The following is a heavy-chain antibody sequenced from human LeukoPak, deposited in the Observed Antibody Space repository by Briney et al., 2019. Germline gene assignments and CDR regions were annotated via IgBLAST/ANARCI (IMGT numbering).Heavy chain of an antibody. D-gene: IGHD5-18*01. Sequence: GGSLRLSCAASGFTFSSYGMPWVRQAPGKGLEWVAVIWYDGSNKYYADSVKGRFTISRDNSKNTLYLQMNSLRAEDTAVYYCAREYGVQLWLSYWGQGTLVTVSS. CDR3: AREYGVQLWLSY. V-gene: IGHV3-33*01. CDR1: GFTFSSYG. CDR2: IWYDGSNK. J-gene: IGHJ4*02.